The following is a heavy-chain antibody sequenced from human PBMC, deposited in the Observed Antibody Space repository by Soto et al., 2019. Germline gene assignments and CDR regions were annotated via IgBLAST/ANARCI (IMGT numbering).Heavy chain of an antibody. D-gene: IGHD6-19*01. CDR1: GGSISSGGYS. J-gene: IGHJ4*02. Sequence: PSETLSLTCTVSGGSISSGGYSWSWIRQPPGKGLEWIGTIYYSGSTYYNPSLKSRVTISVDTSKNQFSLKLSSVTAADTVVYYCARHVQWSFKSNFDYWGQGTLVTVSS. CDR2: IYYSGST. V-gene: IGHV4-39*01. CDR3: ARHVQWSFKSNFDY.